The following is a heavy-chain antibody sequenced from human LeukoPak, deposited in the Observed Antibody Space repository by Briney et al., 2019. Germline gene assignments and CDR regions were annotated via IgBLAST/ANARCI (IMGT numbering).Heavy chain of an antibody. CDR1: GFTFSSYG. CDR3: ARVGVATIGPEDYYYYYGMDV. J-gene: IGHJ6*04. D-gene: IGHD5-12*01. CDR2: IWYDGSNK. V-gene: IGHV3-33*01. Sequence: GGSLRLSCAASGFTFSSYGMHWVRQAPGKGLEWVAVIWYDGSNKYYADSVKGRFTISRDNSKNTLYLQMNSLRAEDTAVYYCARVGVATIGPEDYYYYYGMDVWGKGTTVTVSS.